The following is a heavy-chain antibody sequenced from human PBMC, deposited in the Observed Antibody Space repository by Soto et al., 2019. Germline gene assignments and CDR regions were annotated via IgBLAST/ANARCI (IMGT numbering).Heavy chain of an antibody. V-gene: IGHV4-30-2*01. J-gene: IGHJ3*02. CDR2: IYHSGST. CDR1: GGSISSGGYS. Sequence: LSLTCAVSGGSISSGGYSWSWIRQPPGKGLEWIGYIYHSGSTYYNPSLKSRVTISVDRSKNQFSLKLSSVTAADTAVYYCARAHGSGWGAFDIWGQGTMVTVSS. CDR3: ARAHGSGWGAFDI. D-gene: IGHD3-10*01.